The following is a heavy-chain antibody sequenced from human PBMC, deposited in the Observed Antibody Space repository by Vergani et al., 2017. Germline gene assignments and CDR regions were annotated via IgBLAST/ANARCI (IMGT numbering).Heavy chain of an antibody. CDR1: GFSLSNARMG. CDR3: ARTWESIAARPPYCGMDV. Sequence: QVTLKESGPVLVKPTETLTLTCTVSGFSLSNARMGVSWIRQPPGKALEWLAHIFSNDEKSYITSLKSRLTISKDTSKSQVVLTMTNMDPVDTATYYCARTWESIAARPPYCGMDVWGQGTTVTVSS. J-gene: IGHJ6*02. CDR2: IFSNDEK. V-gene: IGHV2-26*01. D-gene: IGHD6-6*01.